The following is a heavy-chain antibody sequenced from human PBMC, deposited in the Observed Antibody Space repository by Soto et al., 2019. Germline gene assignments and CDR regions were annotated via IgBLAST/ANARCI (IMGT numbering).Heavy chain of an antibody. CDR2: IYYSGST. J-gene: IGHJ4*02. CDR1: GGSLSSYY. CDR3: ASYGGNSAYSFDY. V-gene: IGHV4-59*01. Sequence: ASETLSLTCTVSGGSLSSYYWSWIRQPPGKGLECIGYIYYSGSTNYNPSLKSRVTISVDTSKNQFSLKLSSVTAADTAVYYCASYGGNSAYSFDYWGQGTLVTVSS. D-gene: IGHD4-17*01.